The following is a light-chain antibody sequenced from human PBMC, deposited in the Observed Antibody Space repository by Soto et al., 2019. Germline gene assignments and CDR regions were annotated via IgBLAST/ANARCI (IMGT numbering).Light chain of an antibody. Sequence: DIQMTQSPSTLSASVGDKVTITCRASQNINMWLAWYQQKPGKAPKLLIYDASTLQSGVPSTFSGSGSGTDFTLTISSLQPDDFATYYCQQYHTYLYTFGQGTKVEIK. CDR2: DAS. V-gene: IGKV1-5*01. J-gene: IGKJ2*01. CDR3: QQYHTYLYT. CDR1: QNINMW.